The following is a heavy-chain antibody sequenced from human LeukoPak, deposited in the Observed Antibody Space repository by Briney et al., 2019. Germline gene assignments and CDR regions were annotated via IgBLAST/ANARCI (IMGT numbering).Heavy chain of an antibody. J-gene: IGHJ4*02. CDR1: GFTFSSYG. CDR2: IWYDGSNK. D-gene: IGHD1-26*01. V-gene: IGHV3-33*01. Sequence: GGSLRLSCAASGFTFSSYGMHWVRQAPGKGLEWVAVIWYDGSNKYYADSVKGRFTISRDNSKNTLYLQMNSPRAEDTAVYYCARELNSGSYYGPMNYFDYWSQGTLVTVSS. CDR3: ARELNSGSYYGPMNYFDY.